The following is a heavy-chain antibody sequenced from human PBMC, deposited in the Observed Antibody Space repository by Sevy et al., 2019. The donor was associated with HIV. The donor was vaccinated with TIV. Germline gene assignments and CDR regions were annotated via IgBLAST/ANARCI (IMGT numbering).Heavy chain of an antibody. D-gene: IGHD3-22*01. CDR2: ISSNSKYL. Sequence: GWSLRLSCATSGFHFNYHDMHWVRQAPGKGLEWVSSISSNSKYLYYADSVKGRFTVSRDNARSSLFLQLSDLRAGDTAVYYCARETGAAYYSDTSGFDYWGQRTLVTVSS. V-gene: IGHV3-21*06. CDR3: ARETGAAYYSDTSGFDY. CDR1: GFHFNYHD. J-gene: IGHJ4*02.